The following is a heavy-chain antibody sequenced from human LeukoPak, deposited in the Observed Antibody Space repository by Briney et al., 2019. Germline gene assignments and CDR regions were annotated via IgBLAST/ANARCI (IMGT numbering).Heavy chain of an antibody. CDR3: ARESDILTGYPFDY. CDR2: VYSGGST. Sequence: GGSLRLSCAASGFTVSRNYMSWVRQAPGKGLEWVSVVYSGGSTYYADSVKGRFTISRGDSKNTLYLQMNSLRAEDTAVYYCARESDILTGYPFDYWGQGTLVTVSS. CDR1: GFTVSRNY. D-gene: IGHD3-9*01. V-gene: IGHV3-66*01. J-gene: IGHJ4*02.